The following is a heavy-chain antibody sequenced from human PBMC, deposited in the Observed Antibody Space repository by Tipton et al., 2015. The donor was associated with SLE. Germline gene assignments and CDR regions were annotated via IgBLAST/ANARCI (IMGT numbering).Heavy chain of an antibody. D-gene: IGHD2/OR15-2a*01. CDR2: IIPVFGTP. Sequence: QLVQSGPEVKKPGSSVTVSCKASGGSFNRYLISWVRQAPGQGLEWMGGIIPVFGTPNYAQNFQDRVTITTDESTSTIYLDRKSLRSEDTALYFCARGFTDGSTTYQQSLRYWGQGTLVTVSS. V-gene: IGHV1-69*05. CDR3: ARGFTDGSTTYQQSLRY. J-gene: IGHJ4*02. CDR1: GGSFNRYL.